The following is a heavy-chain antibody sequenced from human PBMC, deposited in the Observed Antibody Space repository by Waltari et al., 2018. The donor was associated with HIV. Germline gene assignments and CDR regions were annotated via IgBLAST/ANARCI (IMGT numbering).Heavy chain of an antibody. CDR1: DGSFSGYY. CDR3: ARGSWGSGMDV. CDR2: INHSGSI. V-gene: IGHV4-34*01. J-gene: IGHJ6*02. Sequence: QLRLQQWGAGLLKQWETLSLTCAVYDGSFSGYYWSWLRQPPGKGLECIGEINHSGSINYNPSLKSRVIISLDRYKNQFSLKLTSVTAADTALYYCARGSWGSGMDVWGLGTTVIVSS. D-gene: IGHD7-27*01.